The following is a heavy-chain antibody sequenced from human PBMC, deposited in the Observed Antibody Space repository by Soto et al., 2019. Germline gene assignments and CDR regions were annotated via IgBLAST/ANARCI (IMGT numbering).Heavy chain of an antibody. Sequence: TGGSLRLSCAASGFTFSDYYMSWIRQAPGKGLEWVSYISSSGSTIYYADSVKGRFTISRDNAKNSLYLQMNSLRAEDTAVYYCARYNYGGNSNWFDPWGQGTLVTVSS. D-gene: IGHD4-17*01. CDR3: ARYNYGGNSNWFDP. CDR2: ISSSGSTI. V-gene: IGHV3-11*01. J-gene: IGHJ5*02. CDR1: GFTFSDYY.